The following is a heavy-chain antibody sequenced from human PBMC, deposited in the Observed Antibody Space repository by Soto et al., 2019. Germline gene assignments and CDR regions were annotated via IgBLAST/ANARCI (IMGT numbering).Heavy chain of an antibody. D-gene: IGHD2-21*01. V-gene: IGHV4-38-2*01. Sequence: SETLSLTCAVSGDSISSCYHCDWIRQPPGKGLEWVASIYHSGTTYYNPSLTSRVTISVDTTKNQFSLKLSSVTAAVSAVYYFASGGGSYYKGVDVLGQGTTVTVS. CDR2: IYHSGTT. CDR3: ASGGGSYYKGVDV. J-gene: IGHJ6*02. CDR1: GDSISSCYH.